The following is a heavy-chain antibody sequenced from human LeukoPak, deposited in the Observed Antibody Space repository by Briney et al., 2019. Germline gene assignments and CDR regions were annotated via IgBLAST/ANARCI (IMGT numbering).Heavy chain of an antibody. V-gene: IGHV3-74*01. CDR2: INEDGSTT. CDR3: ARGGIEPVDY. Sequence: GGSLRLSCAASGFTFSRYWMHWVRQAPGKGLVWVSRINEDGSTTSYADSVKGRFTISRDNAKNTLYLQMNGLRDEDTAVYYCARGGIEPVDYWGQGTLVTVSS. CDR1: GFTFSRYW. D-gene: IGHD1-14*01. J-gene: IGHJ4*02.